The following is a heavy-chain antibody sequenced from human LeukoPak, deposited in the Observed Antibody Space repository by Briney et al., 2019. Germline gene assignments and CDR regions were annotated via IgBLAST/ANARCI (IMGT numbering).Heavy chain of an antibody. V-gene: IGHV3-30*02. CDR1: GFTFSSYG. CDR3: AKDLRGYSYGSDAFDI. D-gene: IGHD5-18*01. Sequence: GGSLRLSCAASGFTFSSYGMHWVRQAPGRGLEWVAFIRYYGSNKYYADSVKGRFTISRDNSKNTLYLQMNSLRAEDTAVYYCAKDLRGYSYGSDAFDIWGQGTMVTVSS. J-gene: IGHJ3*02. CDR2: IRYYGSNK.